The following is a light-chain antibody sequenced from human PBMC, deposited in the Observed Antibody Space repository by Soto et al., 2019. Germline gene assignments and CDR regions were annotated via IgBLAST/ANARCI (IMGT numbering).Light chain of an antibody. CDR2: DAS. Sequence: DIKWTQFPSTLFESEEDRVTIPCGAGRGIISGLAWYQQKPGKAPKLLIYDASSLESGVPLRFSGSGSGTEFTLTISSLQPDDFATYYCQQYNSYPYTFGQGTKLEIK. CDR3: QQYNSYPYT. CDR1: RGIISG. V-gene: IGKV1-5*01. J-gene: IGKJ2*01.